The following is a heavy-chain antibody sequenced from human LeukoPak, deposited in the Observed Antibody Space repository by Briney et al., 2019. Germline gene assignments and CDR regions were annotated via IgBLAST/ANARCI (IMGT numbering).Heavy chain of an antibody. CDR1: GYSFTSYW. CDR3: AKIDRQYCSRSSCYALDY. Sequence: GASLQISCKCSGYSFTSYWIGWVRQMPGKGLEWMGIIYPGDSDTRYSPSFQGQVHISVDKSISTAYLQWSSLKASDTAIYYCAKIDRQYCSRSSCYALDYWGQGTLVTVSS. CDR2: IYPGDSDT. D-gene: IGHD2-2*01. J-gene: IGHJ4*02. V-gene: IGHV5-51*01.